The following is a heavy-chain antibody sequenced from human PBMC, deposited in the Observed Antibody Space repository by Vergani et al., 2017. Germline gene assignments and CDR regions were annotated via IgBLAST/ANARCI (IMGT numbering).Heavy chain of an antibody. V-gene: IGHV4-34*01. D-gene: IGHD2-8*01. J-gene: IGHJ4*02. CDR3: AREGYCTNGVCFTLFDV. Sequence: QAQLQQWGAGLLKPSETLSLTCAIYGGSFNDYWWTWIRQPPGKGLEWIGEIRHDGITHYSPSLKSRVTISIDTSTHQFSLNLRSVTAEDTAVYYCAREGYCTNGVCFTLFDVWGQGALVTVSS. CDR1: GGSFNDYW. CDR2: IRHDGIT.